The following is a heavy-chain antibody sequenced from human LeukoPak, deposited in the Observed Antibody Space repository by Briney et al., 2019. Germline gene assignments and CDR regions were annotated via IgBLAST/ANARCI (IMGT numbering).Heavy chain of an antibody. Sequence: GGSLRLSCAASGFTFNRYNMNWVRRAPGKGLEWVSSISTSSSYIYYADSVRGRFTISRDNAKNSLYLQMNSLRAEDTAVYYCAELGITMIGGVWGKGTTVTISS. CDR1: GFTFNRYN. D-gene: IGHD3-10*02. CDR3: AELGITMIGGV. J-gene: IGHJ6*03. CDR2: ISTSSSYI. V-gene: IGHV3-21*01.